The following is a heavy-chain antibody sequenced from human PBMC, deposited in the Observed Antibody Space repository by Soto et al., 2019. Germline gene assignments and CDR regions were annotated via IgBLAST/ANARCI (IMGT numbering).Heavy chain of an antibody. D-gene: IGHD1-26*01. J-gene: IGHJ4*02. CDR3: ARHGYTGSGSYPGAIDY. CDR2: IIPIFGTA. Sequence: QVQLVQSGAEVKKPGSSVKVSCKASGGTFGSYAISWVRQAPGQGLEWMGGIIPIFGTANYAQKFQGRVTITADESTSTAYMELSSLRSEDTAVYYCARHGYTGSGSYPGAIDYWGQGTLVTVSS. V-gene: IGHV1-69*01. CDR1: GGTFGSYA.